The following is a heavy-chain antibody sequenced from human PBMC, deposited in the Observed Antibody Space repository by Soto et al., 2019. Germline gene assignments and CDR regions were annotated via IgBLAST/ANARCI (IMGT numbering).Heavy chain of an antibody. Sequence: SETLSLTCTVSGGSVSSGSYYWSWIRQPPGKGLEWIGYIYYSGSTNYNPSLKSRVTISVDTPKNQFSLKLSSVTAADTAVYYCARQVYLEWLGRLGEWFDPWGQGTLVTVSS. CDR1: GGSVSSGSYY. J-gene: IGHJ5*02. CDR2: IYYSGST. CDR3: ARQVYLEWLGRLGEWFDP. V-gene: IGHV4-61*01. D-gene: IGHD3-3*01.